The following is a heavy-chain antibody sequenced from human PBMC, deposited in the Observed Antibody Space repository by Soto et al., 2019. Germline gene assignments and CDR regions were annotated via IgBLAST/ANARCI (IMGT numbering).Heavy chain of an antibody. CDR3: TRHVVDY. V-gene: IGHV3-73*02. CDR2: IRSKANNYAT. J-gene: IGHJ4*02. CDR1: GFTFSDAA. Sequence: EVHLVESGGGLVQPGGSLKLSCVASGFTFSDAALHWVRQASGKGLEWVGRIRSKANNYATAYAASVKGRFTISRDDSKNTAYLQMNSLKTEDTAVYYCTRHVVDYLGQGTLVTVSS.